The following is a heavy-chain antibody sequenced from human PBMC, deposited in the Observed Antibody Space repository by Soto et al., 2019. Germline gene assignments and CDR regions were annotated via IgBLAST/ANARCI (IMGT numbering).Heavy chain of an antibody. CDR1: GFTFSSYG. Sequence: QVQLVESGGGVVQPGRSLRLSCAASGFTFSSYGIHWVRQAPGKGLEWVAVISYDGSNKYYADSVKGRFTISRDNXKXXLYQQMNSLRAEDTAVYYCAKDHYDTLTGYYGPDYWGQGTLVTVSS. D-gene: IGHD3-9*01. CDR2: ISYDGSNK. V-gene: IGHV3-30*18. J-gene: IGHJ4*02. CDR3: AKDHYDTLTGYYGPDY.